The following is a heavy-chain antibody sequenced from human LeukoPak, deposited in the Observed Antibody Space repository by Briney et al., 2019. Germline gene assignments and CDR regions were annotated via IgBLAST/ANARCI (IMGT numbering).Heavy chain of an antibody. Sequence: GGSLTPSCAASGYTFNTYAMHWVRQAPGQGLEWVALICHDGSHKFYANTVRGQFTISRDNAKNPVYLQMSNLRPEDTAVYYCAREIFGSGSYPDVGGQGTLVTV. CDR2: ICHDGSHK. V-gene: IGHV3-33*01. CDR3: AREIFGSGSYPDV. D-gene: IGHD3-10*01. CDR1: GYTFNTYA. J-gene: IGHJ4*02.